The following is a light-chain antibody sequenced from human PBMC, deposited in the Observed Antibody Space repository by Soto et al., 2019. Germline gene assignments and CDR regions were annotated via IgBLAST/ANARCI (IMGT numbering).Light chain of an antibody. J-gene: IGLJ2*01. V-gene: IGLV3-21*04. CDR3: QVWDSSSNHVV. CDR1: NIGSKS. Sequence: SSELTQPPSVSVAPGKTARITCGGNNIGSKSVHWYQQKAGQAPILAMYYDSDRPSGIPERFSGSNSGNTATLTISTVEAGDEADYYCQVWDSSSNHVVFGGGTKLTVL. CDR2: YDS.